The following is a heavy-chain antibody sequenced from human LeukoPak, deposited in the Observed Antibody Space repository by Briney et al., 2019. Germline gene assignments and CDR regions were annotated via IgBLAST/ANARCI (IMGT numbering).Heavy chain of an antibody. J-gene: IGHJ3*02. CDR3: ARARGTNHHAFDI. Sequence: ASVKVSCKASGYTFTGYYMHWVRQAPGQGLEWMGWINPNSGGTNYAQKFQGRVTMTRDTSISTAYMELSRLRSDDTAVYYCARARGTNHHAFDIWGQGTMVTVSP. CDR1: GYTFTGYY. V-gene: IGHV1-2*02. CDR2: INPNSGGT. D-gene: IGHD2-8*01.